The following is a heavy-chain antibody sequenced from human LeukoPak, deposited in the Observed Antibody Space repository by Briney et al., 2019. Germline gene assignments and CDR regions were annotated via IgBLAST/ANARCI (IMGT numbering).Heavy chain of an antibody. D-gene: IGHD2-8*01. V-gene: IGHV3-74*01. Sequence: PGGSLRLSCAASGFTFSSHWMHWIRQAPGKGLVWVSRINSDGSGTIYADSVKGRFTISRDNAKNTLDLQMNSLRAEDTAVYSCARGEKSWINGFDLWGQGTLVTVSS. J-gene: IGHJ4*02. CDR1: GFTFSSHW. CDR3: ARGEKSWINGFDL. CDR2: INSDGSGT.